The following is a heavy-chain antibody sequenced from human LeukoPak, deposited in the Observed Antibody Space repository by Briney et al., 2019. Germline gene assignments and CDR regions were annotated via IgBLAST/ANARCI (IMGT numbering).Heavy chain of an antibody. Sequence: GASVKVSCKASGYTFTSYGISWVRQAPGQGLEWMGWISAYNGNTNYAQKLQGRVTMTTDTSTSTAYMELRSLRSDDTAVYYRARDEHDSSGWYGPDYWGQGTLVTVSS. CDR2: ISAYNGNT. J-gene: IGHJ4*02. CDR3: ARDEHDSSGWYGPDY. CDR1: GYTFTSYG. D-gene: IGHD6-19*01. V-gene: IGHV1-18*01.